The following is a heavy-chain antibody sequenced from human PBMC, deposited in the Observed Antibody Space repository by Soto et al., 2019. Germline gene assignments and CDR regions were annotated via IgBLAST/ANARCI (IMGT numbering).Heavy chain of an antibody. Sequence: QVQLVQSGAEVKKPGASVKVSCKASGYTFTRSGISWVRQAPGQGPEWMGWISSYNGDTNYAQTFQGGVTMTTDSTTSTAYMERTTLRADGTAVYYCAGEGVAPYYYFGMDVWGQGTPVTVSS. CDR1: GYTFTRSG. CDR2: ISSYNGDT. D-gene: IGHD5-12*01. CDR3: AGEGVAPYYYFGMDV. V-gene: IGHV1-18*01. J-gene: IGHJ6*02.